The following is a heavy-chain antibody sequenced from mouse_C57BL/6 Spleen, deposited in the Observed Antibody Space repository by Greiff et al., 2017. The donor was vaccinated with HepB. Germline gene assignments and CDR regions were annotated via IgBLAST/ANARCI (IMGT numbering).Heavy chain of an antibody. CDR3: ARRTTVGATIDYYAMDY. Sequence: VQLQQPGAELVKPGASVKLSCKASGYTFTSYWMQWVKQRPGQGLEWIGEIDPSDSYTNYNQKFKGKATLTVDTSSSTAYMQLSSLTSEDSAVYYCARRTTVGATIDYYAMDYWGQGTSVTVSS. CDR2: IDPSDSYT. J-gene: IGHJ4*01. D-gene: IGHD1-1*01. CDR1: GYTFTSYW. V-gene: IGHV1-50*01.